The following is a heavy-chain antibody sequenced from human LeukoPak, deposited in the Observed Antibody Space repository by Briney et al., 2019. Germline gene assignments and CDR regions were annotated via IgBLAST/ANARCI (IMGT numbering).Heavy chain of an antibody. CDR2: ISYDGSNK. Sequence: GGSLRLSCAASGFTFSSYAMHWVRQAPGKGLEWVAVISYDGSNKYYADSVKGRFTISRDNSKNTLYLQMNSLRAEDTAVYYCARAEDSSGYYYFWGQGTLVTVSS. V-gene: IGHV3-30*04. CDR3: ARAEDSSGYYYF. CDR1: GFTFSSYA. J-gene: IGHJ4*02. D-gene: IGHD3-22*01.